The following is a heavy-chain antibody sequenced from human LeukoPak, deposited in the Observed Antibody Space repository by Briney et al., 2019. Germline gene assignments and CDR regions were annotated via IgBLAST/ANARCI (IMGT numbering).Heavy chain of an antibody. Sequence: SETLSLTCSVSGGSIITYYWSWIRQPPGRGLEWIGYIYYSGSTNYNPSLKRRVTLSVDTSKNQFSLKLSSVTAADTAVYYCARGQTGGYVDYFDYWGQGTLVTVSS. CDR1: GGSIITYY. D-gene: IGHD5-12*01. J-gene: IGHJ4*02. V-gene: IGHV4-59*01. CDR2: IYYSGST. CDR3: ARGQTGGYVDYFDY.